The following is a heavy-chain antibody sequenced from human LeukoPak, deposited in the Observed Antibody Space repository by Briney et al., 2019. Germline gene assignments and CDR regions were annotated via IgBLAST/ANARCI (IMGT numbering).Heavy chain of an antibody. V-gene: IGHV1-69-2*01. CDR1: GYTFTDYN. CDR2: IDPEDGQT. Sequence: GATVKISCRTSGYTFTDYNMHWVQQAPGKGIGWMGRIDPEDGQTIYGETFRGRVTISADKSKDTFYMELTNVTSDDAAVYYCARVTGLLQLDYWGQGTQVTVSS. J-gene: IGHJ4*02. CDR3: ARVTGLLQLDY. D-gene: IGHD2-21*02.